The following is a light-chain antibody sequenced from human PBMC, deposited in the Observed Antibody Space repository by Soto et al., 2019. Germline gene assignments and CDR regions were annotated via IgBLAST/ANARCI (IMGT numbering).Light chain of an antibody. Sequence: EIVMTQSPATLSVSPGERATLSCRASQSVSSNLAWYQQKPGQAPRLLIFDASTRATGVAARISGSGSGTDFNLTIISLQAEDFSVYAWQQYIIWPHISCGQGTRLEI. CDR2: DAS. CDR3: QQYIIWPHIS. J-gene: IGKJ5*01. V-gene: IGKV3-15*01. CDR1: QSVSSN.